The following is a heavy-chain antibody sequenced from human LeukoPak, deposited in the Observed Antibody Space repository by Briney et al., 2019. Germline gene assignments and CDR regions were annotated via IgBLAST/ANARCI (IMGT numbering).Heavy chain of an antibody. Sequence: GGSLRLSCAASGFTFSSYSMNWVRQAPGKGLEWVSSISSSSSYIYYADSVKGRFTISRDNSKNTLYLQMNSLRAEDTAVYYCARGTPRRGYSSSWAYGMDVWGQGTTVTVSS. J-gene: IGHJ6*02. CDR2: ISSSSSYI. V-gene: IGHV3-21*01. D-gene: IGHD6-13*01. CDR1: GFTFSSYS. CDR3: ARGTPRRGYSSSWAYGMDV.